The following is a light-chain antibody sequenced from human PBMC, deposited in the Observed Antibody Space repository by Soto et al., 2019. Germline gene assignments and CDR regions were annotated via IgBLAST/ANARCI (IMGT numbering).Light chain of an antibody. J-gene: IGKJ2*01. Sequence: DIQMTQSPSTLSASVGDRVTITCRASENIFTWLAWYQQKPGKAPKLLISKASILESGVPSRFSGSGSGTQFTLTISSLQPDDFASYYCQQYQSSYTFGLGTKLESK. CDR3: QQYQSSYT. CDR1: ENIFTW. V-gene: IGKV1-5*03. CDR2: KAS.